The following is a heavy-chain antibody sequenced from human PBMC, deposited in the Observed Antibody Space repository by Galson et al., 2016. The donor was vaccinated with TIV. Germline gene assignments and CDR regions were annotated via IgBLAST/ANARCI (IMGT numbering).Heavy chain of an antibody. J-gene: IGHJ6*01. CDR1: GFTFSSYG. V-gene: IGHV3-30*18. D-gene: IGHD6-19*01. Sequence: SLRLSCAASGFTFSSYGMHWVRQAPGKGLEWVAVTSYDGSYKFYADSVTGRFTISRDNSKNTLYLQMHSLRPDDTAVYYCAKQWLKDYYGMDVWGPGTTVIVS. CDR3: AKQWLKDYYGMDV. CDR2: TSYDGSYK.